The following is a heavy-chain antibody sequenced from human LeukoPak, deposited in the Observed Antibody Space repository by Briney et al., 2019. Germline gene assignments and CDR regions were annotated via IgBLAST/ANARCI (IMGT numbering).Heavy chain of an antibody. J-gene: IGHJ4*02. CDR1: GYRFSTYW. CDR2: IYPGDSHT. CDR3: ARRSNRGYPY. D-gene: IGHD3-22*01. Sequence: GESLKISCQGSGYRFSTYWIAWVRQLPGKGLEWMGTIYPGDSHTRYSPSFQGQVTMSVDKSISTAYLQWTTLQASDTALYFCARRSNRGYPYWGQGTLVTVSS. V-gene: IGHV5-51*01.